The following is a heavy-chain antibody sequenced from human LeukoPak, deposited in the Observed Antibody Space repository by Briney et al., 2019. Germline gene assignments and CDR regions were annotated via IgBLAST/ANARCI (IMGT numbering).Heavy chain of an antibody. J-gene: IGHJ5*02. CDR2: INHSGST. Sequence: SETLSLTCAVYGGSFSGYYWSWIRQPPGKGLEWIGEINHSGSTNYNPSLKSRVTISVDTSKNQFSLKLSSVTAADTAVYYCVRGRTTTVTLGFDPWGQGTLVTVSS. CDR1: GGSFSGYY. CDR3: VRGRTTTVTLGFDP. V-gene: IGHV4-34*01. D-gene: IGHD4-11*01.